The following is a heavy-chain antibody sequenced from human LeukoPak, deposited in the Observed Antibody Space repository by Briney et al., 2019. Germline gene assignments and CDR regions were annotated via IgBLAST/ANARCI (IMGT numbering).Heavy chain of an antibody. J-gene: IGHJ5*02. CDR3: AKGARGDTVTSIVGLNWFDP. Sequence: PGGSLRLSCAASGFTVSSDYMTWVRQAPGKGLEWVAVISYDGSHKYYADSVKGRLSISRDNSKNTLYLQMNSLRADDTAVYYCAKGARGDTVTSIVGLNWFDPWGQGTLVTVSS. D-gene: IGHD4-17*01. V-gene: IGHV3-30*18. CDR2: ISYDGSHK. CDR1: GFTVSSDY.